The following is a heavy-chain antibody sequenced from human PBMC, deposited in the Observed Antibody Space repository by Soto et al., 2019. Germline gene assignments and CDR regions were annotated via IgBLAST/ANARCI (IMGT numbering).Heavy chain of an antibody. CDR1: GFTFSGSA. CDR3: TSLDYGADY. J-gene: IGHJ4*02. V-gene: IGHV3-73*02. D-gene: IGHD4-17*01. CDR2: IRSKANSYAT. Sequence: EVQLVESGGGLVQPGGSLKLSCAASGFTFSGSAMHWVRQASGKGLEWVGRIRSKANSYATAYAASVKCRFTISRDESKNTAYLQMNSLKTEDTAVYYCTSLDYGADYWGQGTLVTVSS.